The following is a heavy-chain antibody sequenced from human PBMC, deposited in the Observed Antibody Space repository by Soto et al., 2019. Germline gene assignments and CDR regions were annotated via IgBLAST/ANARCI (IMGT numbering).Heavy chain of an antibody. J-gene: IGHJ4*02. CDR1: GFSLSTSGVG. Sequence: QITLKESGPTLVQPTQTLTLTCTFSGFSLSTSGVGVGWIRQPPGKALEWLALIYWNDDKRYSPSLKSRLTINKDTSKNQVVLTMTNMDPVDTATYYCAHSYVDIVATGDLSFDYWGQGTLVTVSS. V-gene: IGHV2-5*01. CDR3: AHSYVDIVATGDLSFDY. D-gene: IGHD5-12*01. CDR2: IYWNDDK.